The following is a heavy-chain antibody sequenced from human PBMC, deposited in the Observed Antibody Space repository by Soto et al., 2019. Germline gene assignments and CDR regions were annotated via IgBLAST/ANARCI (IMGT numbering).Heavy chain of an antibody. CDR2: IIPISDTT. D-gene: IGHD2-2*01. J-gene: IGHJ6*02. CDR3: ARSQGSSTSLEIYYYYYYGMDV. Sequence: QVQLVQSGAEVKKPGSSVKVSRKASGGTFSSYAISWVRQAPGQGLEWMGGIIPISDTTNYAQKFQGRVTITADESTSTAYMELSSLRSEDTAVYYWARSQGSSTSLEIYYYYYYGMDVWGQGTTVTVSS. CDR1: GGTFSSYA. V-gene: IGHV1-69*01.